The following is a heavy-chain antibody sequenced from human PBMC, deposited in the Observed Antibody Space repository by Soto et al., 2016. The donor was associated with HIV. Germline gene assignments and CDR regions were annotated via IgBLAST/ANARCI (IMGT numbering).Heavy chain of an antibody. D-gene: IGHD6-19*01. CDR2: IIPILNIA. J-gene: IGHJ6*03. CDR1: GGTFASYS. CDR3: ARSAQRIVVAGTPYYYFYLGV. V-gene: IGHV1-69*10. Sequence: QVHLVQSGAEVKKPGSSVKVSCKASGGTFASYSISWVRQAPGQGLEWMGGIIPILNIANYTQNFQGRVKITADKSTSTAYMELTSLKTEDTAVYYCARSAQRIVVAGTPYYYFYLGVWGKGTTVTVSS.